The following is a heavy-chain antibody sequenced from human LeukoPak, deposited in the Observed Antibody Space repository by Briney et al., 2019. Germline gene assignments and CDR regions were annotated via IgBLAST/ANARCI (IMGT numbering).Heavy chain of an antibody. CDR1: GDSISSFY. CDR3: ARNIAVAGRGDYMDV. V-gene: IGHV4-39*01. D-gene: IGHD6-19*01. Sequence: PSETLSLTCTVSGDSISSFYWSWIRQPPGKGLEWIGSKYYSGSTYYNPSLKNRVTISVDTSKNQFSLKLSSVTAADTAVYYCARNIAVAGRGDYMDVWGKGTTVTISS. J-gene: IGHJ6*03. CDR2: KYYSGST.